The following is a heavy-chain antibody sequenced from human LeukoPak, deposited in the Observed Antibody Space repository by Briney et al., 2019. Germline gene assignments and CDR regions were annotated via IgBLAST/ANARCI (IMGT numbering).Heavy chain of an antibody. CDR1: GGSFSGYY. J-gene: IGHJ5*02. Sequence: SETLSLTCAVYGGSFSGYYWSWIRQPPGKGLEWIGEINHSGGTNYNPSLKSRVTISVDTSKNQFSLKLSSVTAAGTAVYYCARGGIAAAGWFDPWGQGTLVTVSS. D-gene: IGHD6-13*01. V-gene: IGHV4-34*01. CDR3: ARGGIAAAGWFDP. CDR2: INHSGGT.